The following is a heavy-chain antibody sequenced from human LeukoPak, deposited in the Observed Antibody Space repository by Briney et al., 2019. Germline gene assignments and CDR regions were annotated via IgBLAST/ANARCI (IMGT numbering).Heavy chain of an antibody. J-gene: IGHJ6*03. CDR3: AKDRGVTTYVYYYMDV. CDR1: GFTFSSYE. D-gene: IGHD4-17*01. CDR2: IRYDGSNK. Sequence: GGSLRLSCAASGFTFSSYEMNWVRQAPGKGLEWVAFIRYDGSNKYYADSVKGRFTISRDNSKNTLYLQMNSLRAEDTAVYYCAKDRGVTTYVYYYMDVWGKGTTVTISS. V-gene: IGHV3-30*02.